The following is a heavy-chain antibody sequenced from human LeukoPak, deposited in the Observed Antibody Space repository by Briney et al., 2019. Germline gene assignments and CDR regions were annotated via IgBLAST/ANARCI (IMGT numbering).Heavy chain of an antibody. J-gene: IGHJ4*02. D-gene: IGHD6-19*01. CDR2: INPNSGGT. V-gene: IGHV1-2*02. CDR1: GYTFTCYY. CDR3: ARDSSGWTNGGIDY. Sequence: GASVKVSCKASGYTFTCYYMHWVRQAPGQGLEWMGWINPNSGGTNYAQKFQGRVTMTRDTSISTAYMELSRLRSDDTAVYYCARDSSGWTNGGIDYWGQGTLVTVSS.